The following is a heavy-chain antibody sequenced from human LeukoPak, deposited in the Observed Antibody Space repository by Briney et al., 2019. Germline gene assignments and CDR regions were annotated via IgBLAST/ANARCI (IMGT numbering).Heavy chain of an antibody. V-gene: IGHV4-59*01. CDR3: ARTRDWGSFDY. J-gene: IGHJ4*02. CDR1: GRSIKGYY. D-gene: IGHD7-27*01. CDR2: IYYSGST. Sequence: PSETLSLTCTVSGRSIKGYYWREMRPPPGRGRELIAYIYYSGSTNYNPSLTSRVPISVDTSKNRFSLKLNSVTAADTAVYYCARTRDWGSFDYWGQGTLVTVSA.